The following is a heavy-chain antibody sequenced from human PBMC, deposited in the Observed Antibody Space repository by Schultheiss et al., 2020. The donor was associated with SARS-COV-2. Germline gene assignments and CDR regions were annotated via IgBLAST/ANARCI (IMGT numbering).Heavy chain of an antibody. D-gene: IGHD3-10*01. CDR1: GGSISSSNW. CDR2: INHSGST. V-gene: IGHV4-4*02. Sequence: SETLSLTCAVSGGSISSSNWWSWVRQPPGKGLEWIGEINHSGSTNYNPSLKSRVTISVDTSKNQFSLKLSSVTAADTAVYYCARGRGGYYDYYGMDVWGQGTTVTVSS. CDR3: ARGRGGYYDYYGMDV. J-gene: IGHJ6*02.